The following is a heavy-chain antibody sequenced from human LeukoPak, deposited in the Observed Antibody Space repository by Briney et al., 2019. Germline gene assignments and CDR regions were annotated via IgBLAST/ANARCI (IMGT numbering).Heavy chain of an antibody. V-gene: IGHV3-74*01. CDR2: INSDGSST. CDR3: ARSVAVVTATFGY. J-gene: IGHJ4*02. Sequence: GGSLRLSCAASGFTFNSYWMHWVRQAPGKGLVWVSRINSDGSSTSYADSVKGRFTFSRDNAKNTLYLQMNSLRAEDTAVYYCARSVAVVTATFGYWGQGTLVTVSS. D-gene: IGHD2-15*01. CDR1: GFTFNSYW.